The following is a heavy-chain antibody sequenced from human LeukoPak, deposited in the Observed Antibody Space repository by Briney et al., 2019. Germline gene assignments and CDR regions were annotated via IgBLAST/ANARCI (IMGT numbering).Heavy chain of an antibody. Sequence: GGSLRLSCAASGFTFNRYSMNWVRQAPGKGLAWVSSISTSSSYIYYADSVKGRFTISRDNARNSLYLQMNSLRAEDAAVYYCAREGGDSSGYYYYFDYWGQGTLVTVSS. J-gene: IGHJ4*02. CDR2: ISTSSSYI. V-gene: IGHV3-21*01. D-gene: IGHD3-22*01. CDR3: AREGGDSSGYYYYFDY. CDR1: GFTFNRYS.